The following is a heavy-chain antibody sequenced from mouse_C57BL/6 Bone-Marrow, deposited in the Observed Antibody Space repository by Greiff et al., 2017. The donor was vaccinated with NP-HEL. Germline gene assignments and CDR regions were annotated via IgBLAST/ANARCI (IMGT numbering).Heavy chain of an antibody. CDR2: INPNNGGT. V-gene: IGHV1-22*01. J-gene: IGHJ3*01. CDR3: ASSGGACFAY. CDR1: GYTFTDYN. Sequence: EVKLLESGPELVKPGASVKMSCKASGYTFTDYNMHWVKQSHGKSLEWIGYINPNNGGTSYNQKFKGKATLTVNKSSSTAYMELRSLTSEDSAVYYCASSGGACFAYGGQGTLVTVSA.